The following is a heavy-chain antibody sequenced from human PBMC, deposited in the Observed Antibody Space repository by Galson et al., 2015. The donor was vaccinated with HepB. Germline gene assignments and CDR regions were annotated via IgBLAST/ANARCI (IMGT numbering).Heavy chain of an antibody. CDR3: TRDRGVDIVVVPAGYYYYGMDV. CDR1: GFTFGDYA. Sequence: SLRLSCAASGFTFGDYAMSWFRQAPGKGLEWVGFIRSKAYGGTTEYAASVKGRFTISRDDSKSIAYLQMNSLKTKDTAVYYCTRDRGVDIVVVPAGYYYYGMDVWGQGTTVTVSS. CDR2: IRSKAYGGTT. V-gene: IGHV3-49*03. J-gene: IGHJ6*02. D-gene: IGHD2-2*01.